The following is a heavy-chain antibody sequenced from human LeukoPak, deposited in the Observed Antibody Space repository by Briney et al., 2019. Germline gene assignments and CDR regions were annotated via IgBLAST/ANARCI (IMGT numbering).Heavy chain of an antibody. V-gene: IGHV3-NL1*01. D-gene: IGHD6-13*01. Sequence: GGSLRLSCTVSGFTLSSYEMSWIRQAPGKGLEWVSSIDYDGGSGHYADSVKGRLTISRDNSKNTLYLQMNSLRAEDTAVYYCARDRDSKHSSSWPTYYYYYYMDVWGKGTTVTVSS. CDR3: ARDRDSKHSSSWPTYYYYYYMDV. J-gene: IGHJ6*03. CDR2: IDYDGGSG. CDR1: GFTLSSYE.